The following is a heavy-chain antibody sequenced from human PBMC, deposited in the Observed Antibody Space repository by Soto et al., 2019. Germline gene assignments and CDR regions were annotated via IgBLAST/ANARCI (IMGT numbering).Heavy chain of an antibody. CDR2: IYYSGST. Sequence: SETLSLTCTVSGCSISSSSYYLGWIRQPPGKGLEWIGSIYYSGSTYYNPSLKSRVTISVDTSKNQFSLKLSSVTAADTAVYYCARRGSYCTNGVCYNHYYMDVWGKGTTVTVSS. CDR3: ARRGSYCTNGVCYNHYYMDV. V-gene: IGHV4-39*01. D-gene: IGHD2-8*01. CDR1: GCSISSSSYY. J-gene: IGHJ6*03.